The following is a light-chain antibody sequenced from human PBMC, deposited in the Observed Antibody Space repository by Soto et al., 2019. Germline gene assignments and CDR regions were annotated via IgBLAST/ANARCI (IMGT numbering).Light chain of an antibody. J-gene: IGLJ2*01. CDR2: GDS. CDR1: NSNIGAGYD. CDR3: QSYDSRLSALI. V-gene: IGLV1-40*01. Sequence: QAVVTQPPSVSGAPGQRVTISCTGSNSNIGAGYDVHWYQQVPGAAPKVLISGDSNRPSGVPDRFSGSKSGTSASLPITGLQAEDEADYYCQSYDSRLSALIFGGGTKVTVL.